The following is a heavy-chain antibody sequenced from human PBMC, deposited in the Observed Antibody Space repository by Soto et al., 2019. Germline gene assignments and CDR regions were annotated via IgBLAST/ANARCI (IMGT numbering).Heavy chain of an antibody. V-gene: IGHV3-33*01. CDR3: AREGGGGIVVVHRDAFDI. D-gene: IGHD3-22*01. CDR1: GFTFSSYG. Sequence: GGSLRLSCAASGFTFSSYGMHWVGQAPGKGLEWVAVIWYDGSNKSYADSVQGRFTIYRDNSKNTLYLQRNRLGAGDTAVYYCAREGGGGIVVVHRDAFDIWGQGTMVTVSS. J-gene: IGHJ3*02. CDR2: IWYDGSNK.